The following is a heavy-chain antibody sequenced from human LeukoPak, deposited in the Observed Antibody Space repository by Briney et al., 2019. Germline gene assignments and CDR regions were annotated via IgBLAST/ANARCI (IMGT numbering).Heavy chain of an antibody. V-gene: IGHV3-30-3*01. Sequence: PGGSLRLSCAASGFTFSSYAMHWVRQAPGKGLEWVAVISYDGSNKYYADSVRGRFTISRDNSKNTLFMQMNRLRAEDTVIYYCAKVGATSVGPLDYWGQGTLVTVSS. CDR3: AKVGATSVGPLDY. J-gene: IGHJ4*02. D-gene: IGHD4-23*01. CDR2: ISYDGSNK. CDR1: GFTFSSYA.